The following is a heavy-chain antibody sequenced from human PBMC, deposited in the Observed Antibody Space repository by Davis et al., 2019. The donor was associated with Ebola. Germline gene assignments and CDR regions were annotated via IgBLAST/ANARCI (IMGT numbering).Heavy chain of an antibody. J-gene: IGHJ4*02. V-gene: IGHV3-53*01. CDR2: IYVVGTT. D-gene: IGHD5-24*01. CDR3: ARGDGYNYWDY. CDR1: GFTVSSNY. Sequence: AGSLRLSCAASGFTVSSNYMSWVRQAPGKGLEWVSVIYVVGTTYYADSVKGRFTISRDNSKNTVYLQMDSLRVEDTAVYYCARGDGYNYWDYWGQGTLVTVSS.